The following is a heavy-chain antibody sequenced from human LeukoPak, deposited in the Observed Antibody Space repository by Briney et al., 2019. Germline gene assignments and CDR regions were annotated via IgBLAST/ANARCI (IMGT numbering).Heavy chain of an antibody. J-gene: IGHJ5*02. CDR2: ISPLFDIA. CDR1: GGTFSSYA. V-gene: IGHV1-69*04. CDR3: ARDFRESNWNDGHWFDP. D-gene: IGHD1-20*01. Sequence: SVKVSCKASGGTFSSYAISWVRQAPGQGLEWMGRISPLFDIANYAQKFQGRATITADKSTSTAYMELTSLRVEDTAIYYCARDFRESNWNDGHWFDPWGQGTLVTVSS.